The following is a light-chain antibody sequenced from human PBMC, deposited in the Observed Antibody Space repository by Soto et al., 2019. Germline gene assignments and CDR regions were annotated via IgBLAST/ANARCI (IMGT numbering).Light chain of an antibody. CDR1: SSDGGGYNY. V-gene: IGLV2-14*01. Sequence: QSVLTQPASVSGAPGQSITISCTGTSSDGGGYNYVSWHQQHPGKAPKLMIYDVSNRPSGVSNRFSGSKSGNTASLTISGLQAEDEADYYCSSYTSSSTYVFRTGTKVPVL. CDR2: DVS. CDR3: SSYTSSSTYV. J-gene: IGLJ1*01.